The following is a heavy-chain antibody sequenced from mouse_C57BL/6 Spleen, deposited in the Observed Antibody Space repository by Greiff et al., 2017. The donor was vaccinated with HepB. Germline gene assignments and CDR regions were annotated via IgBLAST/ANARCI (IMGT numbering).Heavy chain of an antibody. Sequence: EVQLQQSGPELVKPGASVKMSCKASGYTFTDYNMHWVKQSHGKSLEWIGYINPNNGGTSYNQKSKGKATLTVNKSSSTAYMELRSLTSEDSAVYYCARVYGSSRYFDVWGTGTTVTVSS. D-gene: IGHD1-1*01. J-gene: IGHJ1*03. CDR3: ARVYGSSRYFDV. CDR2: INPNNGGT. CDR1: GYTFTDYN. V-gene: IGHV1-22*01.